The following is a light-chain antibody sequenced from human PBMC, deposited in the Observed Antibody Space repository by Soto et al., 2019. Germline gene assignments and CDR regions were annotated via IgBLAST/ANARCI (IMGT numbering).Light chain of an antibody. V-gene: IGKV1-5*03. CDR3: QHYNDFSWT. Sequence: DIHLTQSPSTLSASVGDRVTITWRASQSISILLAWYQQKPGKAPNFLIYMTSTLETGVSSRFSGSGSGTEFTLTISSLQPDDSATYYCQHYNDFSWTFGQGTKVEIK. CDR2: MTS. CDR1: QSISIL. J-gene: IGKJ1*01.